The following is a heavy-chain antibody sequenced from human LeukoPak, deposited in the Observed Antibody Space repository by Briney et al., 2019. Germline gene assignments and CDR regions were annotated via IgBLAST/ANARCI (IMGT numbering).Heavy chain of an antibody. CDR1: GFTFSSYS. CDR2: ISSSSSYI. J-gene: IGHJ6*02. Sequence: GGSLRLSCAASGFTFSSYSMNWVRQAPGKGLEWVSSISSSSSYIYYADSVKGRFTISRDNAKNSLYLQMNSLRAEDTAVYYCARDEYCSGTSCYPENGMDVWGQGTTVTVSS. CDR3: ARDEYCSGTSCYPENGMDV. V-gene: IGHV3-21*01. D-gene: IGHD2-2*01.